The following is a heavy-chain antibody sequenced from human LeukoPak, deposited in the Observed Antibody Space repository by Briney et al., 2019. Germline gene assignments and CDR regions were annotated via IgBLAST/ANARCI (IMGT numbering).Heavy chain of an antibody. CDR2: ISGSGDST. CDR3: AKSQDFWSGYPTYDY. D-gene: IGHD3-3*01. Sequence: GGSLRLSCAASGFTFSSYAMSWVRQAPGKGLEWVSAISGSGDSTYYADSVKGRFTISRDNSENTLYLQMNSLRAEDTAVYYCAKSQDFWSGYPTYDYWGQGTLVTVSS. CDR1: GFTFSSYA. J-gene: IGHJ4*02. V-gene: IGHV3-23*01.